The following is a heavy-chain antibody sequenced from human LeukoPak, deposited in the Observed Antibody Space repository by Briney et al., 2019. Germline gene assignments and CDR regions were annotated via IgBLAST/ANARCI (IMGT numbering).Heavy chain of an antibody. CDR3: ATWIQLHRDNFDY. V-gene: IGHV1-69*01. Sequence: GSSVKVSCKASGGTFSSYAISWVRQAPGQGLEWMGGIIPIFGTANYAQKFQGRVTITADESTSTAYMELSSLRSEDTAVYYCATWIQLHRDNFDYWGQGTLVTVSS. CDR2: IIPIFGTA. CDR1: GGTFSSYA. D-gene: IGHD5-18*01. J-gene: IGHJ4*02.